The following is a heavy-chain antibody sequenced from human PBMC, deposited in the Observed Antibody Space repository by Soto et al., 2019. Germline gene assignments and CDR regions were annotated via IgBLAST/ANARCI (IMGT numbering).Heavy chain of an antibody. CDR3: GRGRSGQIVVFY. Sequence: ASVKVSCKASGYTFTGHYIHWVRQAPEQGPEWMGEIGPETGATRYAQKFQGRVTMTRDMSITTVYMELNNLSPDDTAVYYCGRGRSGQIVVFYWGQGTTVTVSS. V-gene: IGHV1-2*02. CDR1: GYTFTGHY. CDR2: IGPETGAT. J-gene: IGHJ4*02. D-gene: IGHD1-26*01.